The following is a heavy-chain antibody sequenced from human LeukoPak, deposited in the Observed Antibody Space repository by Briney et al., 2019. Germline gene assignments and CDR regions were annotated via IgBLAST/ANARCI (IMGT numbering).Heavy chain of an antibody. CDR2: ISSSGSTI. J-gene: IGHJ4*02. D-gene: IGHD4-11*01. V-gene: IGHV3-48*04. Sequence: GGSLRLSCAASGFAFSSYAMTWIRQAPGKGLEWVSYISSSGSTIYYADSVKGRFTISRDSAKNSLYLQMNSLRAEDTAVYYCARDRDYSNYDYWGQGTLVTVSS. CDR3: ARDRDYSNYDY. CDR1: GFAFSSYA.